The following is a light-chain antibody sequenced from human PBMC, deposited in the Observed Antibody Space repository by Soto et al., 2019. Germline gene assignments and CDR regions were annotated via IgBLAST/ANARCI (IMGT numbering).Light chain of an antibody. Sequence: SYELTQPPSVSVSPGQTASITCSGDKLGDKYACWYQQKPGQSPVLVIYQDSKRTSGIPERFSGSNSGNTATLTISGTQAMDEADYYCQAWDSSTASVVFGGGTKVTVL. CDR1: KLGDKY. CDR3: QAWDSSTASVV. V-gene: IGLV3-1*01. J-gene: IGLJ2*01. CDR2: QDS.